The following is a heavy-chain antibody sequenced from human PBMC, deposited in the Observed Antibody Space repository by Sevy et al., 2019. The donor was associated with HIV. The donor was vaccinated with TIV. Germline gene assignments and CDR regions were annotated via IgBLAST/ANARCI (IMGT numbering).Heavy chain of an antibody. CDR1: GGTFSSYA. J-gene: IGHJ6*02. D-gene: IGHD6-13*01. V-gene: IGHV1-69*13. CDR2: IIPIFGTA. Sequence: ASVKVSCKASGGTFSSYAISWVRQAPGQGLEWMGGIIPIFGTANYAQKFQGRVTITADESTNTAYMELSSLRSEDTAVYYCAAVLLRAAAASYYYYGMDVWGQGTTVTVSS. CDR3: AAVLLRAAAASYYYYGMDV.